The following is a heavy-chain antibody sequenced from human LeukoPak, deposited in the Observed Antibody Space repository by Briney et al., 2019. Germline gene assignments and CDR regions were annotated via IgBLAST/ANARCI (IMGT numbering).Heavy chain of an antibody. D-gene: IGHD6-13*01. CDR3: ARAAYSSSWSYYYYYMDV. CDR1: GYTFTSYV. J-gene: IGHJ6*03. V-gene: IGHV1-8*03. Sequence: ASVKVSCKASGYTFTSYVINWVRQATGQGLEWMGWMNPNSGNTGYAQKFQGRVTITRNTSISTAYMELSSLRSEDTAVYYCARAAYSSSWSYYYYYMDVWGKGTTVTVSS. CDR2: MNPNSGNT.